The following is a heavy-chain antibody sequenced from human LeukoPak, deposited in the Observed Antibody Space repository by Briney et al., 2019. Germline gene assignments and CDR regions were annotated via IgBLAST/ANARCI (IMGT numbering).Heavy chain of an antibody. J-gene: IGHJ3*02. D-gene: IGHD3-3*01. Sequence: PGGSLRLSCAASGFTFSNYWMTWVRQAPGKGLEWVSAISGSGGSTYYADSVKGRFTISRDNSKNTLYLQMNSLRAEDTAVYYCAKDVSSFGVVISPGAFDIWGQGTMVTVSS. CDR3: AKDVSSFGVVISPGAFDI. CDR2: ISGSGGST. V-gene: IGHV3-23*01. CDR1: GFTFSNYW.